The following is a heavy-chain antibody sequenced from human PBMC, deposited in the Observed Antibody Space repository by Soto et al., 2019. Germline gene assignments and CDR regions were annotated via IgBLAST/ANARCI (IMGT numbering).Heavy chain of an antibody. D-gene: IGHD4-17*01. J-gene: IGHJ4*02. Sequence: EVQLVESGGGLIQPGESLRLSCAASGFTVSSNYMSWVRQAPGKGLEWVSAISGSGGSTYYADSVKGRFTISRDNSKNTLYLQMNSLRAEDTAVYYCAKNGHDYGDYVPYWGQGTLVTVSS. CDR1: GFTVSSNY. V-gene: IGHV3-23*04. CDR2: ISGSGGST. CDR3: AKNGHDYGDYVPY.